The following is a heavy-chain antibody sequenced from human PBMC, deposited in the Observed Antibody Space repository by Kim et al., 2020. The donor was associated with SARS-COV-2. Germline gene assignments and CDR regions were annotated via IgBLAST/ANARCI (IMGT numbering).Heavy chain of an antibody. CDR1: GGSISSSSYY. CDR2: IYYSGST. D-gene: IGHD4-17*01. V-gene: IGHV4-39*02. Sequence: SETLSLTCTVSGGSISSSSYYWGWIRQPPGKGLEWIGSIYYSGSTYYNPSLKSRVTISVDTSKNQFSLKLSSVTAADTAVYYCAREGGGYGDYRYWGQGTLVTVSS. J-gene: IGHJ4*02. CDR3: AREGGGYGDYRY.